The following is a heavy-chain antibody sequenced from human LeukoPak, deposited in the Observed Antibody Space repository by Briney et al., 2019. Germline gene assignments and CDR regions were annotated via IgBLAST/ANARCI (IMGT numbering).Heavy chain of an antibody. CDR2: ISGGTT. Sequence: GGSLRLSCAASGFTFSTSAMTWVRQAPGKGLEWVSGISGGTTYYADSLKGRFTISRDDSKNTLYLEMNSLRAEDTAVYYCTKGVLTGGYYYYYMDVWGKGTTVTVSS. CDR3: TKGVLTGGYYYYYMDV. J-gene: IGHJ6*03. CDR1: GFTFSTSA. D-gene: IGHD1-14*01. V-gene: IGHV3-23*01.